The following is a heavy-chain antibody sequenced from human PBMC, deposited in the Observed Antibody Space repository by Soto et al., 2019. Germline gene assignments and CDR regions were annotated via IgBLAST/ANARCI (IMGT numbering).Heavy chain of an antibody. CDR2: ISYSGST. CDR3: TRGDY. J-gene: IGHJ4*02. CDR1: GDSMTTVGYY. V-gene: IGHV4-31*03. Sequence: SETLSLTCTVSGDSMTTVGYYWTWIRQHPGQGLEWIGFISYSGSTYYSSSLKGRVAISADTSKNQFSLKLNSVTAADTAVYYCTRGDYWGQGTLVTVSS.